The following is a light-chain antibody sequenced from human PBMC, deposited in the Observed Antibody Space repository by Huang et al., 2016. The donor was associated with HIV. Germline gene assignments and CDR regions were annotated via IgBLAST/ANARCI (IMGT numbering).Light chain of an antibody. CDR1: QSVDRD. J-gene: IGKJ4*01. V-gene: IGKV3-15*01. CDR2: DAS. Sequence: EIEMTQSPATRSVPPGERATLSCRASQSVDRDLAWCQQKPGQAPRLLIYDASTRATGVSAKFNATGSGTEFSLTITNLQFDDFAVYYCQQYNDWPPLTFGGGTKVEI. CDR3: QQYNDWPPLT.